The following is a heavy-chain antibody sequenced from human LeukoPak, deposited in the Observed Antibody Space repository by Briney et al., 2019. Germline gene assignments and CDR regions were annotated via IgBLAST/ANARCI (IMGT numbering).Heavy chain of an antibody. CDR1: GFTFSSYS. D-gene: IGHD6-19*01. V-gene: IGHV3-30*18. J-gene: IGHJ6*02. Sequence: GGSLRLSCAASGFTFSSYSMNWVRQAPGKGLEWVAVISYDGSNKYYADSVKGRFTISRDNSKNTLYLQMNSLRAEDTAVYYCAKTRSGRYPLYGMDVWGQGTTVTVSS. CDR3: AKTRSGRYPLYGMDV. CDR2: ISYDGSNK.